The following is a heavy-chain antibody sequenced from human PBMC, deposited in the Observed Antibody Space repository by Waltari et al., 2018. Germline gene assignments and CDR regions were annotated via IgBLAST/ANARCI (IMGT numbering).Heavy chain of an antibody. CDR3: VRPETLGELYFY. CDR1: GFTFSAYW. Sequence: AQLVESGGGSVQPGGSLSLSCAASGFTFSAYWLHWVRQAPGKGLVWVADIVYDGRSKNYADSVKGRFTISRDNSKSTLYLQMNSLRTEDTAVYYCVRPETLGELYFYWGLGTLVTVSS. J-gene: IGHJ4*02. CDR2: IVYDGRSK. D-gene: IGHD3-16*01. V-gene: IGHV3-30*03.